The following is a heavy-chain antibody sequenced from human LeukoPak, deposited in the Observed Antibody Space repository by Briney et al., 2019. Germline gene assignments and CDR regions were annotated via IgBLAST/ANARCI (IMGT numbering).Heavy chain of an antibody. Sequence: PGGTLRLSCAASGVTFDDYGMSWVCQAPPKGLGWVSGVNRNGGSTGYADSVKCPFTISRANAKNSLYLQMNSLRAEDTALYYCERDRHHPIPMDDYWGQGTLVTVSS. J-gene: IGHJ4*02. CDR2: VNRNGGST. CDR3: ERDRHHPIPMDDY. V-gene: IGHV3-20*04. D-gene: IGHD3-10*01. CDR1: GVTFDDYG.